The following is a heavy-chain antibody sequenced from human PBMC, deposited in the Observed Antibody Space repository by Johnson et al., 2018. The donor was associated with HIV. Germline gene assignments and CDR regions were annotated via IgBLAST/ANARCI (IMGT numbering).Heavy chain of an antibody. Sequence: VQLVESGGGLVAPGGSLRLSCAASGFSFRNAWMSWVRQAPGKGLEWVGRVKNKADGGTIDYAAPGKGRFFISRADSKNTLYLQMNSLKTEDTAVYYCTTARNRLWSSSGWAGFWAFDIWGQGTMVTVSS. CDR2: VKNKADGGTI. J-gene: IGHJ3*02. CDR1: GFSFRNAW. V-gene: IGHV3-15*05. CDR3: TTARNRLWSSSGWAGFWAFDI. D-gene: IGHD6-19*01.